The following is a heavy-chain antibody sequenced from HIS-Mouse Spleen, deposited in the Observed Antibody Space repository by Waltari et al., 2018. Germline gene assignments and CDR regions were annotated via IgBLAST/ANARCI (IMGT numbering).Heavy chain of an antibody. V-gene: IGHV4-39*07. D-gene: IGHD6-13*01. CDR2: IYYSGGT. Sequence: QLQLQESGPGLVKPSETLSLTCTVSACSISSRRYYWGWIRQPPGKGLEGIGSIYYSGGTYYNPSLKSRVTISVDTSKNQFSLKLSSVTAADTAVYYCAREIPYSSSWYDWYFDLWGRGTLVTVSS. J-gene: IGHJ2*01. CDR1: ACSISSRRYY. CDR3: AREIPYSSSWYDWYFDL.